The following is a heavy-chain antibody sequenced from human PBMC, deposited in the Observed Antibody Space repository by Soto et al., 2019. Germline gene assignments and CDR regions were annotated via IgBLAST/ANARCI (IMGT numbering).Heavy chain of an antibody. D-gene: IGHD3-9*01. Sequence: SVKVSCKTSGGTISRYAISWVRQAPGQGLEWMGGIIPIFGTANYAQKFQGRVTITADESTSTAYMELSSLRSEDTAVYYCARGTILTGYYADADYYYGMDVWGQGTTVTVSS. J-gene: IGHJ6*02. CDR1: GGTISRYA. CDR2: IIPIFGTA. V-gene: IGHV1-69*13. CDR3: ARGTILTGYYADADYYYGMDV.